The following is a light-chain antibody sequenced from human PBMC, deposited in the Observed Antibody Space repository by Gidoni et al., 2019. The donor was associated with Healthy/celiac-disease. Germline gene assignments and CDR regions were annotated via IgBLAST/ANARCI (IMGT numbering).Light chain of an antibody. CDR2: GAS. Sequence: EIVMTQSPATLSVSPGERATLSCRASQSVSSNLAWYQQKPGQAPRLLIYGASTRATGIPARFSGSESGTEFTLTISSLQSEDFAVYYCQQYNNWPSLTFGGXTKVEIK. J-gene: IGKJ4*01. CDR1: QSVSSN. V-gene: IGKV3-15*01. CDR3: QQYNNWPSLT.